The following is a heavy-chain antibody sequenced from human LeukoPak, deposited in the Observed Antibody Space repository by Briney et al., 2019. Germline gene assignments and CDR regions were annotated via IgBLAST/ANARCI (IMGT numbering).Heavy chain of an antibody. Sequence: SETLSLTCAVSGYSISSGYHWGWIRQPPGKGLEWIGSIYHSGSTYYNPSLKSRVTISVDTSKNQFSLKLSSVTAADTAVYYCARSRWLAHYYYYMDVWGKGTTVTVSS. J-gene: IGHJ6*03. CDR2: IYHSGST. V-gene: IGHV4-38-2*01. D-gene: IGHD6-19*01. CDR1: GYSISSGYH. CDR3: ARSRWLAHYYYYMDV.